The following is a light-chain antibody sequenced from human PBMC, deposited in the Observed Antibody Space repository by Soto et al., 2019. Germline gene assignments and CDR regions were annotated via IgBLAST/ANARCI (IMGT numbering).Light chain of an antibody. CDR1: GSNIGSST. V-gene: IGLV1-44*01. Sequence: QSLLTQPPSPSGTPWQSVTISCSGSGSNIGSSTVNWYQQLPGTAPKLLIYSTHQRPSGVPDRFSGSKSGTSASLAISGLQSEDEADYYCAAWDDRLNGYVFGTGTKVTFL. CDR2: STH. J-gene: IGLJ1*01. CDR3: AAWDDRLNGYV.